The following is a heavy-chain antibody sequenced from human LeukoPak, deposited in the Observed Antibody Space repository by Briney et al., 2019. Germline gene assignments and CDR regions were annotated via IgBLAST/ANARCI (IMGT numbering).Heavy chain of an antibody. D-gene: IGHD3-22*01. J-gene: IGHJ4*02. CDR3: ANYYDSSGSSYFDY. CDR1: GFTFSSYA. Sequence: GGSLRLPCAASGFTFSSYAMSWVRQAPGKVLEWVSAISGSGGSTYYADSVKGRFTISRDNSKNTLYLQMNSLRAEDTAVYYCANYYDSSGSSYFDYWGQGTLVTVSS. V-gene: IGHV3-23*01. CDR2: ISGSGGST.